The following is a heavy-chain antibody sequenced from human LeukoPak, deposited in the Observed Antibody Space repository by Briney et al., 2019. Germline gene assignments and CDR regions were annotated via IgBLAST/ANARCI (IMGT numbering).Heavy chain of an antibody. J-gene: IGHJ4*02. CDR2: ISGSGGTT. D-gene: IGHD1-26*01. Sequence: PGGSLRLSCAASGFTFSSYAMSWVRQAPGKGLEWVSTISGSGGTTYYADSVKGRFTISRDNSKKTLYLQMNSLRAEDTAVYYCAKDSQWELLLHFLFDYWGQGTLVTVSS. CDR3: AKDSQWELLLHFLFDY. V-gene: IGHV3-23*01. CDR1: GFTFSSYA.